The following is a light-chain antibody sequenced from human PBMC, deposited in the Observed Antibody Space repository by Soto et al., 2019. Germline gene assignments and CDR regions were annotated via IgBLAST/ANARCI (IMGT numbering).Light chain of an antibody. Sequence: QSVLTQPPSASWTPGRRVTIFCSGRSSNIGSNFVYWYQHLPGTAPKLVIYRNSQRPSGVPDRFSGSKSGTSASLAISGLQSEDEADYYCAGWDDSLSGYVFGPGTKVTVL. V-gene: IGLV1-47*01. CDR1: SSNIGSNF. J-gene: IGLJ1*01. CDR3: AGWDDSLSGYV. CDR2: RNS.